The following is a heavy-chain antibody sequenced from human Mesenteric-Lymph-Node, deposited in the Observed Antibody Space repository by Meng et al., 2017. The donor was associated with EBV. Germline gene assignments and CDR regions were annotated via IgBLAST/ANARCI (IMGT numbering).Heavy chain of an antibody. CDR1: GGSFSGYY. CDR2: INHSGST. CDR3: ARRLIVARGYRGRWFDP. D-gene: IGHD6-6*01. V-gene: IGHV4-34*01. Sequence: VQPRPLGAGLLKPSEALAPTCAGYGGSFSGYYWGWIRQPPGKGLEWIGEINHSGSTNYNPSLKSRVTISVDTSKNQFSLKLSSVTAADTAVYYCARRLIVARGYRGRWFDPWGQGTLVTVSS. J-gene: IGHJ5*02.